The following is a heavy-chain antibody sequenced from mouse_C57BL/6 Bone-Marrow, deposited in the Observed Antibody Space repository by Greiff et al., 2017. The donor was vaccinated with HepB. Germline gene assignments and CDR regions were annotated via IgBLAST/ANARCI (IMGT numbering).Heavy chain of an antibody. Sequence: VQLQQPGAELVKPGASVKVSCKASGYTFTSYWMHWVKQRPGQGLEWIGRIHPSDSDTNYNQKFKGKATLTVDKPSSTAYMQLSSLTSEDSAVYYCAIGRGSSGPAWFAYWGQGTLVTVSA. J-gene: IGHJ3*01. D-gene: IGHD1-3*01. V-gene: IGHV1-74*01. CDR1: GYTFTSYW. CDR3: AIGRGSSGPAWFAY. CDR2: IHPSDSDT.